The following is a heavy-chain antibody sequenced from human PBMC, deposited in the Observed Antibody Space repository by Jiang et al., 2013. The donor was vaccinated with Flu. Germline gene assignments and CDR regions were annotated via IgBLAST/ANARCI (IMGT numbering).Heavy chain of an antibody. CDR1: GFTFSSYG. J-gene: IGHJ4*02. Sequence: VQLLESGGGVVQPGRSLRLSCAASGFTFSSYGMHWVRQAPGKGLEWVAVIWYDGSNKYYADSVKGRFTISRDNSKNTLYLQMNSLRAEDTAVYYCAREEPLMVYAKRGVFDYWGQGTLVTVSS. CDR3: AREEPLMVYAKRGVFDY. V-gene: IGHV3-33*01. CDR2: IWYDGSNK. D-gene: IGHD2-8*01.